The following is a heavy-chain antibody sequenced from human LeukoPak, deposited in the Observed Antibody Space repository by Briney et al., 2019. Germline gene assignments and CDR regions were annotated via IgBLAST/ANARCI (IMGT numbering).Heavy chain of an antibody. D-gene: IGHD3-22*01. J-gene: IGHJ4*02. CDR2: ISNSGGTT. CDR1: GFTFSTYA. CDR3: TTYYYDSSGYYYPYYFDY. V-gene: IGHV3-23*01. Sequence: GGSLRLSCAASGFTFSTYAMSWVRQAPGKGLEWVSSISNSGGTTYYADSVKGRFTISRDNSRNTLVLQMNSLRAEDMAVYYCTTYYYDSSGYYYPYYFDYWGQGTLVTVSS.